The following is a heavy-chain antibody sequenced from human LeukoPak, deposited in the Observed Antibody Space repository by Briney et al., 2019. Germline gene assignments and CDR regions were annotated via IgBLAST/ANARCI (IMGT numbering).Heavy chain of an antibody. CDR3: AKARIAAAGTGAFDV. CDR1: GFTVSSYG. J-gene: IGHJ3*01. CDR2: FSATDGSA. Sequence: GGSLRLSCAASGFTVSSYGMTWVRQAPGKGLEWVSAFSATDGSAQYAESVRGRFTISRDNSKNSLYLQMNSLRDEDTAVYFCAKARIAAAGTGAFDVWGQGTMVTVSP. V-gene: IGHV3-23*01. D-gene: IGHD6-13*01.